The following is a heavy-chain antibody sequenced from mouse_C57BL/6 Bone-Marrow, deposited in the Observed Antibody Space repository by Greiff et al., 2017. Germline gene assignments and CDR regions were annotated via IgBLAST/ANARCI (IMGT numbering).Heavy chain of an antibody. CDR2: ISYSGST. CDR3: ARAYYSNLYFDY. J-gene: IGHJ2*01. CDR1: GYSITSGYD. D-gene: IGHD2-5*01. V-gene: IGHV3-1*01. Sequence: EVQGVESGPGMVKPSQSLSLTCTVTGYSITSGYDWHWIRHFPGNKLEWMGYISYSGSTNYNPSLKSRISITHDTSKNHFFLKLNSVTTEDTATYYCARAYYSNLYFDYWGQGTTLTVSS.